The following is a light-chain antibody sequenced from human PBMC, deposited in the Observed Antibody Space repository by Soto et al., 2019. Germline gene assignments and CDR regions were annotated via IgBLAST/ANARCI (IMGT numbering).Light chain of an antibody. CDR2: EVS. J-gene: IGLJ3*02. CDR3: NSYTSTSARV. CDR1: SGDIGGYNF. V-gene: IGLV2-14*01. Sequence: QSALTQPASVSGSPGQSITISCTGTSGDIGGYNFVSWYQQHPGKAPKVIIYEVSNRPSGVSNRFSGSKSGNTASLPISGLQAEDEADYYCNSYTSTSARVFGGGTKLTVL.